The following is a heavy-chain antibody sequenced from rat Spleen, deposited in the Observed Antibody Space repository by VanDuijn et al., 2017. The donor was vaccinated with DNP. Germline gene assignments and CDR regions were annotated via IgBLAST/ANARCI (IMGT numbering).Heavy chain of an antibody. CDR3: ATPFYGGYSPPYVMDA. D-gene: IGHD1-11*01. V-gene: IGHV5-19*01. Sequence: EVQLVESGGGLVQPGRSLKLSCAASGFTFSNYGMHWIRQAPTKGLEWVASISPSGGSTYYRDSVKGRFTISRDNAKSTLYLQMDSLRSEDTATYYCATPFYGGYSPPYVMDAWGQGASVTVSS. CDR2: ISPSGGST. J-gene: IGHJ4*01. CDR1: GFTFSNYG.